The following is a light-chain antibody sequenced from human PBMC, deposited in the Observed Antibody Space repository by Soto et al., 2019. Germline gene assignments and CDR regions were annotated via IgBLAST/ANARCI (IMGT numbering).Light chain of an antibody. CDR1: SSDVGGYNY. V-gene: IGLV2-14*03. J-gene: IGLJ2*01. CDR3: SSYTSSSTVI. Sequence: QSVLTQPASVSGSPGQSITISCTGTSSDVGGYNYVSWYQHHPGKAPKPIIFDVSHRPSGVSNRFSGSKSGNTASLTVSRLQAEDEADYYCSSYTSSSTVIFGGGTKVTVL. CDR2: DVS.